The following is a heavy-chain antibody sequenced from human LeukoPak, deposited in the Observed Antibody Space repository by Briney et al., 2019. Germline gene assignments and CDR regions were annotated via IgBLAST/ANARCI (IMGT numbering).Heavy chain of an antibody. CDR1: GGSISSGSYY. Sequence: SETLSLTCTVSGGSISSGSYYWSWIRQPAGKGLEWIGRIYTSGSTNYNPSLKSRVTISVDTSKNQFSLKLSSVTAADTAVYYCARLRVPSHDSSGYDPYFDYWGQGTLVTVSS. D-gene: IGHD3-22*01. V-gene: IGHV4-61*02. CDR2: IYTSGST. CDR3: ARLRVPSHDSSGYDPYFDY. J-gene: IGHJ4*02.